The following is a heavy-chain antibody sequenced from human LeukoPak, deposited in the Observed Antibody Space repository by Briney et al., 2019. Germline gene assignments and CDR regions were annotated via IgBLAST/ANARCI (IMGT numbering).Heavy chain of an antibody. J-gene: IGHJ4*02. CDR2: LFGDGKI. CDR1: GFTVPGIY. Sequence: PGGSLRLSCAASGFTVPGIYMSWVRQAPGKGLEWVSLLFGDGKISYPDSVKGRFTISTDSSKNTLYLHMNSLTTEDTAVYYCVHYTGGQGTLVTVSS. V-gene: IGHV3-66*02. CDR3: VHYT. D-gene: IGHD3-3*01.